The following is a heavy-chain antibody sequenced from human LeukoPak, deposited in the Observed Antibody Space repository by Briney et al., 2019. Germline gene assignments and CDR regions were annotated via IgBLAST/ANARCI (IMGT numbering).Heavy chain of an antibody. Sequence: GGSLRLSCAASGFTFNSYGMHWVRQAPGKGLEWVAVKWYDGSNKYYADSVKGRFTISRDDSKNTLYLQMNSLRAEDTAMYYCARGLPPVMKYYFDYWGQGTLVTVSS. CDR3: ARGLPPVMKYYFDY. J-gene: IGHJ4*02. CDR2: KWYDGSNK. V-gene: IGHV3-33*01. D-gene: IGHD4-11*01. CDR1: GFTFNSYG.